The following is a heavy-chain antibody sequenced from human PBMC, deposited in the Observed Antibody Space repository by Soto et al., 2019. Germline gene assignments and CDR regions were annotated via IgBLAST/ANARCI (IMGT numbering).Heavy chain of an antibody. CDR2: IYYSGST. D-gene: IGHD3-16*01. CDR1: GGSISSYY. CDR3: ARLGAQEIDP. V-gene: IGHV4-59*08. J-gene: IGHJ5*02. Sequence: SETLSLTCTVAGGSISSYYWSWIRQPPGKGLEWIGYIYYSGSTNYNPSLKSRVTISVDTSKNQFSLKLSSVTAADTAVYYCARLGAQEIDPWGQGTLVTVS.